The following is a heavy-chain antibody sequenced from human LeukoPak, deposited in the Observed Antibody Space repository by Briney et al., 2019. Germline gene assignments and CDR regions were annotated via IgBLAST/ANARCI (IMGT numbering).Heavy chain of an antibody. D-gene: IGHD6-13*01. Sequence: GGSLRLSCAASGFTFSSYWMSWVRQAPGKGLEWVSYISTGGTTKSYADSVKGRFTISRDNAKNSLYLQMNSLRAEDTAVYYCARVGSLAAAGTVDYWGQGTLVTVSS. J-gene: IGHJ4*02. CDR3: ARVGSLAAAGTVDY. CDR1: GFTFSSYW. CDR2: ISTGGTTK. V-gene: IGHV3-48*04.